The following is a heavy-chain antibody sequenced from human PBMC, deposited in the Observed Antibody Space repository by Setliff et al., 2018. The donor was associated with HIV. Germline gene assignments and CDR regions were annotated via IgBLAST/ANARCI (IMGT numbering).Heavy chain of an antibody. Sequence: PSETLSLTCTVSGGSISSGGYYWSWIRQHPGKGLEWIGYIYYSGSTYYNPSLKSRVTISVDTSKNQFSLKLSSVTAADTAVYYRARDYGSRPESSSSVHNWFDPWGQGTLVTVS. CDR2: IYYSGST. CDR1: GGSISSGGYY. V-gene: IGHV4-31*03. J-gene: IGHJ5*02. CDR3: ARDYGSRPESSSSVHNWFDP. D-gene: IGHD6-6*01.